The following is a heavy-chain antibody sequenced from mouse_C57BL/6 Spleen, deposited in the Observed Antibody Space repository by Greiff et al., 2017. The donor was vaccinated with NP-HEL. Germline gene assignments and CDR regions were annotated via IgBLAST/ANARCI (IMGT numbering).Heavy chain of an antibody. J-gene: IGHJ4*01. CDR1: GFSLSTFGMG. V-gene: IGHV8-8*01. CDR2: IWWDDDK. CDR3: ARIAHHYYGSSYAMDY. D-gene: IGHD1-1*01. Sequence: QVTLKVSGPGILQPSQTLSLTCSFSGFSLSTFGMGVGWIRQPSGKGLEWLAHIWWDDDKYYNPALKSRLTISKDTSKNQVFLKIANVDTADTATYYCARIAHHYYGSSYAMDYWGQGTSVTVSS.